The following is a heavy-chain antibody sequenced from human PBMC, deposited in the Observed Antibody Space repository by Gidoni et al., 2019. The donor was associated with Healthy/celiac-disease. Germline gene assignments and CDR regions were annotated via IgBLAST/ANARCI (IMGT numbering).Heavy chain of an antibody. D-gene: IGHD6-19*01. CDR2: IYYSGST. CDR1: GGSISSYY. CDR3: ARVVAGTSSVDY. V-gene: IGHV4-59*01. J-gene: IGHJ4*02. Sequence: QVQLQESGPGLVKPSETLSLTCTVSGGSISSYYWRWIRQPPGKGLEWIGYIYYSGSTNYNTSLKSRVTISVDTSKNQFSLKLSSVTAADTAVYYCARVVAGTSSVDYWGQGTLVTVSS.